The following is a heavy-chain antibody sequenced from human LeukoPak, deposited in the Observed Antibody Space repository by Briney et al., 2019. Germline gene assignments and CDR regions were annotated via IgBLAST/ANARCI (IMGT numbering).Heavy chain of an antibody. Sequence: GGSLRLSCAASGFTFSNYWMDWVRQAPGKGLEWVAMIKQDGSDKYYVDSVKGRFTVSKDNAENSLYLQMNSLRAEDTAVYYCARGAMTERTFDIWGQGTKVTVSS. CDR1: GFTFSNYW. V-gene: IGHV3-7*05. CDR2: IKQDGSDK. D-gene: IGHD2-2*01. CDR3: ARGAMTERTFDI. J-gene: IGHJ3*02.